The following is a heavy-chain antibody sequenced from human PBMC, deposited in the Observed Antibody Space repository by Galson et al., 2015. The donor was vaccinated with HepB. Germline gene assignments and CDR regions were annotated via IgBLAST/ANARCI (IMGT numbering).Heavy chain of an antibody. CDR2: IRYDGSNK. CDR1: GFTFSSYG. Sequence: SLRLSCAASGFTFSSYGMHWVRQAPGKGLEWVAFIRYDGSNKYYADSVKGRFTISRDNSKNTLYLQMNSLRAEDTAVYYCAKDLGSSSNYLTLRYTYGFDYWGQGTLGTVSS. V-gene: IGHV3-30*02. J-gene: IGHJ4*02. CDR3: AKDLGSSSNYLTLRYTYGFDY. D-gene: IGHD4-11*01.